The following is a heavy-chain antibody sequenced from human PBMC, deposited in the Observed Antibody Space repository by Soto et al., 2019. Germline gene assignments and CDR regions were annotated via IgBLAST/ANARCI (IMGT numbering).Heavy chain of an antibody. Sequence: SVKVSCKASGGTFSSYAISWVRQAPGQGLEWMGGIIPIFGTANYAQKFQGRVTITADESTSTAYMELSSLRSEDTAVYYCARIAGTGGGMDVWGQGTTVTVSS. CDR2: IIPIFGTA. V-gene: IGHV1-69*13. D-gene: IGHD6-13*01. CDR1: GGTFSSYA. CDR3: ARIAGTGGGMDV. J-gene: IGHJ6*02.